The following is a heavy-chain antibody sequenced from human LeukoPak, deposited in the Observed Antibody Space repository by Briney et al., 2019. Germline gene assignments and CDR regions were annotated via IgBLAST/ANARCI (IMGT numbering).Heavy chain of an antibody. V-gene: IGHV4-34*01. CDR3: ARDGYTASWFN. J-gene: IGHJ4*02. CDR2: LNPGGSS. CDR1: GGSFSGYH. D-gene: IGHD5-12*01. Sequence: SETLSLTCAVYGGSFSGYHWSWICQPPGKGLEWIGELNPGGSSNGNPSLKGRISISVDTSKNQFSLKLTSVTAADTAVYYCARDGYTASWFNWGPGILVTVSS.